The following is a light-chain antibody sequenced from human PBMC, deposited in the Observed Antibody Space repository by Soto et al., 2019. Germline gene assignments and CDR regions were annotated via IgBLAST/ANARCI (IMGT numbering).Light chain of an antibody. Sequence: EIVLTQSPATLSLSPGERATLSCGASQTVSSSLAWYQQKPGQAPRLLIYEASNRATGIPARFSGSGSGADFTLTISRLEPEDFAVYYCQQYGSSPWAFGPGTKVDIK. J-gene: IGKJ1*01. CDR1: QTVSSS. V-gene: IGKV3D-20*01. CDR3: QQYGSSPWA. CDR2: EAS.